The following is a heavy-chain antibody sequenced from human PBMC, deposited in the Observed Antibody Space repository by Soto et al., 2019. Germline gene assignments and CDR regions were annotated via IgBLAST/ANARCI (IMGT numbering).Heavy chain of an antibody. J-gene: IGHJ1*01. Sequence: GASVKVSCKASGGTFSSYAISWVRQAPGQGLEWMGGIIPIFGTANYAQKFQGRVTITADESTSTAYMELSSLRSDDTAVYYCARPADDSSGYLSFLNEYFQLWGQGTLVIVAS. V-gene: IGHV1-69*13. CDR2: IIPIFGTA. D-gene: IGHD3-22*01. CDR1: GGTFSSYA. CDR3: ARPADDSSGYLSFLNEYFQL.